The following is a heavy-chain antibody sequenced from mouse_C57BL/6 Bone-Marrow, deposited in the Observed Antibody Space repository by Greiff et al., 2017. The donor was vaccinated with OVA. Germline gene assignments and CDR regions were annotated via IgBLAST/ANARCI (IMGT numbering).Heavy chain of an antibody. CDR2: IDPSDSYT. V-gene: IGHV1-69*01. CDR1: GYTFTSYW. D-gene: IGHD2-4*01. CDR3: AREGLRRIDY. J-gene: IGHJ2*01. Sequence: VQLQQPGAELVMPGASVKLSCKASGYTFTSYWMHWVKQRPGQGLEWIGEIDPSDSYTNYNQKFKGKSTLTVDKSSSTAYMQLCSLTSEDSAVYYCAREGLRRIDYWGQGTTLTVSS.